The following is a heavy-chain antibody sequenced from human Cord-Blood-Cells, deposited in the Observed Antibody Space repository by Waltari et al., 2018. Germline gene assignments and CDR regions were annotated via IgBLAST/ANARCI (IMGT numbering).Heavy chain of an antibody. V-gene: IGHV4-59*01. Sequence: QVQLQESGPGLVKPSETLSLTCTVSGGSISSYYWSWIRQPPGKGLEWIGSIYYSGSTNSHPSLTSRVTISVDTSKNQFSLKLSSVTAADTAVYYCARGEVVVVAATSYYYGMDVWGQGTTVTVSS. CDR2: IYYSGST. CDR3: ARGEVVVVAATSYYYGMDV. CDR1: GGSISSYY. J-gene: IGHJ6*02. D-gene: IGHD2-15*01.